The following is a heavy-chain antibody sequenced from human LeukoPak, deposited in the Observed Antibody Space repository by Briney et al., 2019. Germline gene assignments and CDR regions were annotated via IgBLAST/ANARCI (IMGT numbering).Heavy chain of an antibody. CDR2: ISAYNGNT. CDR1: GYTFTSYG. J-gene: IGHJ5*02. Sequence: VASAKVSCKASGYTFTSYGISWVRQAPGQGLEWMGWISAYNGNTNYAQKLQGRVTMTTDTSTSTAYMELRSLRSDDTAVYYCATYDRGPYYDILTGYYRVNWFDPWGQGTLVTVSS. CDR3: ATYDRGPYYDILTGYYRVNWFDP. V-gene: IGHV1-18*01. D-gene: IGHD3-9*01.